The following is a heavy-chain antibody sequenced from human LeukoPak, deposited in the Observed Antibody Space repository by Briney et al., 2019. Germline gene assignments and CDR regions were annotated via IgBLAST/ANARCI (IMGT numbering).Heavy chain of an antibody. CDR1: GYTFTSYD. CDR2: INPNSGGT. D-gene: IGHD3-22*01. Sequence: GASVKVSCKASGYTFTSYDINWVRQAPGQGLEWMGWINPNSGGTNYAQKFQGRVTMTRDTSISTAYMELSRLRSDDTAVYYCARGTYTYYYDSSGYYYSYWGQGTLVTVSS. J-gene: IGHJ4*02. CDR3: ARGTYTYYYDSSGYYYSY. V-gene: IGHV1-2*02.